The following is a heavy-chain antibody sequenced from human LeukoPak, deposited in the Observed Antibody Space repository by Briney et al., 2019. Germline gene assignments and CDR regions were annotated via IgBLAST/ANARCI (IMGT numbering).Heavy chain of an antibody. CDR3: ARSYSGSYYLTVDY. CDR2: ISSSSSYK. CDR1: GFTFSSYC. Sequence: GGSLTLSCAASGFTFSSYCMNWVRQPPGKGLEWVASISSSSSYKYIADSVKGRFTISRDNAKNSLYLQMNSLRAEDTAVYYCARSYSGSYYLTVDYWGQGTLVTVSS. J-gene: IGHJ4*02. D-gene: IGHD1-26*01. V-gene: IGHV3-21*01.